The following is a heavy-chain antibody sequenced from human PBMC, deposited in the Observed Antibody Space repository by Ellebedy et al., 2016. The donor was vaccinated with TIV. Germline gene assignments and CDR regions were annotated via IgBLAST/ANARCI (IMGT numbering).Heavy chain of an antibody. V-gene: IGHV3-7*01. CDR2: IHQDGSEE. J-gene: IGHJ4*02. D-gene: IGHD1-26*01. Sequence: PGGSLRLSCAASGFTFNNNWMSWVRQAPGKGLEWVANIHQDGSEEYYVDSMKGRFTISRDNAKNSLYLQMNSLRAEDTAVYYCARDFAVVGSWKPFDYWGQGTLVTVSS. CDR3: ARDFAVVGSWKPFDY. CDR1: GFTFNNNW.